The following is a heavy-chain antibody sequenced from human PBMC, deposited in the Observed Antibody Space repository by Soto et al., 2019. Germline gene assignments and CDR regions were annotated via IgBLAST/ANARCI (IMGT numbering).Heavy chain of an antibody. CDR3: AREAAGILNWFDP. V-gene: IGHV4-31*03. J-gene: IGHJ5*02. CDR2: IYYSGST. D-gene: IGHD6-25*01. CDR1: GGSISSGGYY. Sequence: QVQLQESGPGLVKPSQTLSLTCTVSGGSISSGGYYWSWIRQHPGKGLEWIGYIYYSGSTYYNPSLKSRVTISVDTSKNQFPLKLSSVTAADTAVYYCAREAAGILNWFDPWGQGTRVTVSS.